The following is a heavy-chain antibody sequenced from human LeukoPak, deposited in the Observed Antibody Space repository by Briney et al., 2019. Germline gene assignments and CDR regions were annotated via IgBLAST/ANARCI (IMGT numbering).Heavy chain of an antibody. CDR2: IWYDGSNK. J-gene: IGHJ4*02. CDR1: GFTFSSYG. V-gene: IGHV3-33*08. Sequence: GGSLRLSCAASGFTFSSYGMYWVRQAPGKGLEWVAVIWYDGSNKYYADSVKGRFTISRDNSKNTLYLQMNSLRAEDTAVYYCARDPYGSGSHDFDYWGQGTLVTVSS. D-gene: IGHD3-10*01. CDR3: ARDPYGSGSHDFDY.